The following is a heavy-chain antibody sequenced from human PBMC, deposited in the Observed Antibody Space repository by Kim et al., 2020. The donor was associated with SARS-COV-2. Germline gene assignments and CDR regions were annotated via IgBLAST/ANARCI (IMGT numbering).Heavy chain of an antibody. J-gene: IGHJ5*01. V-gene: IGHV4-59*13. CDR3: AGDTSSWFDS. CDR2: IYYSGST. D-gene: IGHD2-2*01. Sequence: SETLSLTCTVSGGSMSGYYWSWIRQPPGKGLEWIGNIYYSGSTNYNSSLKSRVTISVDTSKSQFSLKLSSVTAADTAVYYCAGDTSSWFDSWGQGTLVNVSS. CDR1: GGSMSGYY.